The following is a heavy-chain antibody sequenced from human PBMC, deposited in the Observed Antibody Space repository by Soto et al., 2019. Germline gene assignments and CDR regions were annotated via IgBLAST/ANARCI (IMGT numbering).Heavy chain of an antibody. D-gene: IGHD6-6*01. Sequence: QVHLVQSGAEVKKPGASVSVSCESSTSTFTSSYVHWVRQAPGQGLEWMGIILLRGGATTYAQEFQGRVTMTRDTSTSTVYMELSSLRYEDTAVYYCAGPGQFGSSSGDYYYYPMDVWGQGTTVTVSS. CDR1: TSTFTSSY. J-gene: IGHJ6*02. CDR2: ILLRGGAT. CDR3: AGPGQFGSSSGDYYYYPMDV. V-gene: IGHV1-46*01.